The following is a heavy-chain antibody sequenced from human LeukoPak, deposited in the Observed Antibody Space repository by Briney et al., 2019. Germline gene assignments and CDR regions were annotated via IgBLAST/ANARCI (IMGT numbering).Heavy chain of an antibody. J-gene: IGHJ4*02. D-gene: IGHD4-17*01. CDR1: GFTFSSYS. CDR3: AKVYRPYGDFHSFDY. CDR2: ISGSGDST. Sequence: GGSLRLSCAASGFTFSSYSMNWVRQAPGKGLEWVSAISGSGDSTYYADSVKGRFTISRDNSKNTLYLQMNSLRAEDTATYYYAKVYRPYGDFHSFDYWGQGTLVTVSS. V-gene: IGHV3-23*01.